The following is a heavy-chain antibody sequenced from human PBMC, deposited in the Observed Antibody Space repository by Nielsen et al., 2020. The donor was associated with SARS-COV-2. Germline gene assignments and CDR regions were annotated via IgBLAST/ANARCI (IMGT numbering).Heavy chain of an antibody. CDR2: IYWNDDK. CDR1: RFSLSTSGVG. CDR3: ALQGIPLYYGSGSYYNALSFDY. V-gene: IGHV2-5*01. D-gene: IGHD3-10*01. Sequence: SGPTLVKPTQTFTLTCTFSRFSLSTSGVGVGWIRQPPGKALEWLALIYWNDDKRYSPSLKSRLTITKDTFKNQVVLTMTNMDPVDTATYYCALQGIPLYYGSGSYYNALSFDYWGQGTLVTVSS. J-gene: IGHJ4*02.